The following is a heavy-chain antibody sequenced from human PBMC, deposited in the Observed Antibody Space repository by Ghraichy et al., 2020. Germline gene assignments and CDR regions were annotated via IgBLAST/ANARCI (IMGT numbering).Heavy chain of an antibody. CDR1: GGSITSSYY. CDR3: SRPSGSYTWFDP. J-gene: IGHJ5*02. D-gene: IGHD1-26*01. CDR2: IYYSGST. V-gene: IGHV4-39*01. Sequence: SETLSLTCTVSGGSITSSYYWGWIRPPPGKGLEWIGNIYYSGSTYYNPSLKSRVTISVDTSKNQFSLKLTSVTAADTAVYYCSRPSGSYTWFDPWGQGTLVTVSS.